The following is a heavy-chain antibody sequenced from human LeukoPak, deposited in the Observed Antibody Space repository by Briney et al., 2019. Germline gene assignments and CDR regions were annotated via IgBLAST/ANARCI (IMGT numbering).Heavy chain of an antibody. J-gene: IGHJ4*02. CDR1: GFTCSDYS. Sequence: GGSLRLSCVASGFTCSDYSMNWVRQAPGKGLEWVSYISSSGFTLNYADSVKGRFTISRDNAKNSLYLQMNSLRAEDTAVYYCAREFVAGTDYWGQGTLVTVSS. V-gene: IGHV3-48*04. CDR3: AREFVAGTDY. D-gene: IGHD6-19*01. CDR2: ISSSGFTL.